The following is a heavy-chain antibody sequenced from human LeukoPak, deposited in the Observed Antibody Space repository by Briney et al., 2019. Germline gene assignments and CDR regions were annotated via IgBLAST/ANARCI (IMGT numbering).Heavy chain of an antibody. CDR1: GYGFTSYW. J-gene: IGHJ4*02. CDR2: IYPGDSDT. V-gene: IGHV5-51*01. D-gene: IGHD4-23*01. Sequence: GESLKISCKGSGYGFTSYWIGWVRQLPGKGLEWMGIIYPGDSDTRYSPSFQGQVTISADKSINTAYLQWSSLKASDTAMYYCASAPDYGGNSESFDYWGQGTLVTVSS. CDR3: ASAPDYGGNSESFDY.